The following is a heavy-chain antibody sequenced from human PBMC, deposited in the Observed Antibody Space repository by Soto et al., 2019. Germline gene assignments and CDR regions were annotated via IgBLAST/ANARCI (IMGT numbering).Heavy chain of an antibody. CDR2: IFYSGST. J-gene: IGHJ4*02. CDR1: GGSISSGGYY. Sequence: QVQLQESGPGLVKPSQTLSLTCTVSGGSISSGGYYWGWIRQHPGKGLEWIGYIFYSGSTYYNPSLKSRVTISVDTSKNYFSLRLSSVTAADTAVYYCARVAVTTSYYFDYWGQGTLVTVSS. V-gene: IGHV4-31*03. CDR3: ARVAVTTSYYFDY. D-gene: IGHD4-17*01.